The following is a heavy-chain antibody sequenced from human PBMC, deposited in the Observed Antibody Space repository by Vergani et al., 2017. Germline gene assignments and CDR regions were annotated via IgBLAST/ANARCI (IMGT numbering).Heavy chain of an antibody. CDR2: IYYSGNT. J-gene: IGHJ4*02. Sequence: QLQLQESGPGLVTPSETLSLSCNVSGLSIGSNSFYWGWIRQPPGKSLEWIATIYYSGNTFYNPSLKSRATNSVDTSKNQFSLKLKSVTAAVTAVYYCARQFWGGGGYRFDHWGQGTLVTVSS. CDR1: GLSIGSNSFY. D-gene: IGHD5-18*01. V-gene: IGHV4-39*01. CDR3: ARQFWGGGGYRFDH.